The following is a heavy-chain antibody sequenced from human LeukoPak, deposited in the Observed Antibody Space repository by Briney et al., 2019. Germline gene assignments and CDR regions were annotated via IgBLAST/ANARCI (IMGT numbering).Heavy chain of an antibody. CDR3: ARVRRWFGDLDY. CDR1: GFTFSDYY. CDR2: ISSSGSTI. J-gene: IGHJ4*02. Sequence: KAGGSLRLSCAASGFTFSDYYMSWIRQAPGKGLEWVSYISSSGSTIYYADSVKGRFTISRDNAKNSLYLRMNSLRAEDTAVYYCARVRRWFGDLDYWGQGTLVTVSS. D-gene: IGHD3-10*01. V-gene: IGHV3-11*04.